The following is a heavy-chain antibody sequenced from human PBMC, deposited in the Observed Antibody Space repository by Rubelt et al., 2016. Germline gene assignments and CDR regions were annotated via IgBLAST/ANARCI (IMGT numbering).Heavy chain of an antibody. Sequence: QLQLQESGPGLVKPSETLSLTCTVSGGSISSGSYYWGWIRQPPGKGLEWIGYIYNSGSTYYNPSLKSRVTISLDTAKNHVALKVRSGTAAEPAVYYCARVREGWELLSGDAFDIWGQGTMVTVSS. CDR1: GGSISSGSYY. CDR2: IYNSGST. CDR3: ARVREGWELLSGDAFDI. V-gene: IGHV4-39*02. J-gene: IGHJ3*02. D-gene: IGHD1-26*01.